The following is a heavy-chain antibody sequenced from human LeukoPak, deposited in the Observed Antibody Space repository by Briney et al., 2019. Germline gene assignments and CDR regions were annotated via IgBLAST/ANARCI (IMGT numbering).Heavy chain of an antibody. CDR3: ASGAIGGGAFDI. CDR2: INPDSGGT. Sequence: GASVKVSCKASGYTFTDYYMHWVRQAPGQGLEWMGWINPDSGGTNYPQKFQGRVTVTRDTSISTAYVDLSSLRSDDTAVYYCASGAIGGGAFDIWGQGTMVTVSS. D-gene: IGHD3-16*01. J-gene: IGHJ3*02. CDR1: GYTFTDYY. V-gene: IGHV1-2*02.